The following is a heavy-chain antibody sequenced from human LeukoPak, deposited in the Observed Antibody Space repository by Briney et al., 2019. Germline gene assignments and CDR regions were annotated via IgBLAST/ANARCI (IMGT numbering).Heavy chain of an antibody. J-gene: IGHJ4*02. CDR1: GGSFSGYY. D-gene: IGHD3-10*01. V-gene: IGHV4-34*01. CDR2: IYHSGST. Sequence: SETLSLTCAVYGGSFSGYYWSWIRQPPGKGLEWIGYIYHSGSTYYNPSLKSRVTISVDRSKNQFSLKLSSVTAADTAVYYCARGTSRFGFDYWGQGTLVTVSS. CDR3: ARGTSRFGFDY.